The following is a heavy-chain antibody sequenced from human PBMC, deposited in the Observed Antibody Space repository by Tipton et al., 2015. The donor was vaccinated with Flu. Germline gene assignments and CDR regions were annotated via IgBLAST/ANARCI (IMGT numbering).Heavy chain of an antibody. J-gene: IGHJ4*02. CDR2: IHYSGSP. Sequence: TLSLTCTVSGDSMRRDYFWGWIRQAPGKGLEWIGNIHYSGSPHYNPSLKSRVTISVDTSKNQFSLKLSSVTAADTAVYYCAGWTDYVWGNYRTFAYWGQGTLVTVAP. CDR1: GDSMRRDYF. CDR3: AGWTDYVWGNYRTFAY. V-gene: IGHV4-38-2*02. D-gene: IGHD3-16*02.